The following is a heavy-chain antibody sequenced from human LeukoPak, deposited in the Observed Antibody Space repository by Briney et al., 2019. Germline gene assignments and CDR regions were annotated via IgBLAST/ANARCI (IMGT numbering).Heavy chain of an antibody. Sequence: PSETLSLTCTVSGGSIRSYYWSWIRQPPGKGLEWIGDIYYSGSTNYNPSLKSRVTISVDTSKNQFSLKLSSVTAADTAVYYCARRISDAFDIWGQGTMVTVSS. CDR1: GGSIRSYY. J-gene: IGHJ3*02. CDR2: IYYSGST. CDR3: ARRISDAFDI. V-gene: IGHV4-59*01.